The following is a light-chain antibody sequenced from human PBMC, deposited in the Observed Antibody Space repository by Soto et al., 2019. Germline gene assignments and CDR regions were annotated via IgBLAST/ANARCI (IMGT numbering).Light chain of an antibody. CDR3: HHYVGSPWT. V-gene: IGKV3-20*01. J-gene: IGKJ1*01. CDR2: GAS. Sequence: IVLTQSPAALSVSPGERVSLSCRASQSVSDDLAWYQQKPGKAPRLVIHGASTRATGIPDRFSGSGSETDFTLTITRLEPEDFALYYCHHYVGSPWTFGQGTKVENK. CDR1: QSVSDD.